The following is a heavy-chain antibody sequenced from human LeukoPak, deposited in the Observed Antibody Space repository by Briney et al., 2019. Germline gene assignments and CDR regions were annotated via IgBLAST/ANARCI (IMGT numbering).Heavy chain of an antibody. CDR1: GFTFSGAW. D-gene: IGHD7-27*01. CDR2: ITPDASMT. Sequence: GESLRLSCAPSGFTFSGAWMHWVRQAPGKGLVWVLIITPDASMTSYADSVRGRFTISRDNAKNTLYLQMNSLRPEDTAIYYCARAAPNWAIDYWGQGTLVTVSS. V-gene: IGHV3-74*01. CDR3: ARAAPNWAIDY. J-gene: IGHJ4*02.